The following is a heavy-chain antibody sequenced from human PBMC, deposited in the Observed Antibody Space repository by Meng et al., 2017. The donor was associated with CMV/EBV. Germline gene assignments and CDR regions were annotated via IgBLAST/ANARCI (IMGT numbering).Heavy chain of an antibody. CDR2: ISWNSGSI. J-gene: IGHJ4*02. D-gene: IGHD3-22*01. Sequence: SLKISCAASGFTFDDYAMHWVWQAPGKGLEWVSGISWNSGSIGYADSVKGRFTISRDNAKNSLYLQMNSLRAEDTALYYCAKDIANYYDSSGDLDYWGQGTLVTVSS. V-gene: IGHV3-9*01. CDR1: GFTFDDYA. CDR3: AKDIANYYDSSGDLDY.